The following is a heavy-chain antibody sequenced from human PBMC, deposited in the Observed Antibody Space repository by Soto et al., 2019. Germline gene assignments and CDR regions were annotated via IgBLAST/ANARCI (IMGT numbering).Heavy chain of an antibody. CDR1: GGSISSGGYY. Sequence: SETLSLTCTVSGGSISSGGYYWSWIRQHPGKGLEWIGYIYYSGSTYYNPSLKSRVTISVDTSKNQFSLKLSSVTAADTAVYYCASGFPRISKFDYWGQGTLVTVSS. CDR3: ASGFPRISKFDY. V-gene: IGHV4-31*03. J-gene: IGHJ4*02. D-gene: IGHD2-15*01. CDR2: IYYSGST.